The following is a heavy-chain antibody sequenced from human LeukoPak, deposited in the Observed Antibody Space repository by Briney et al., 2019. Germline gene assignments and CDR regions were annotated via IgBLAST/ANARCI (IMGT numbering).Heavy chain of an antibody. CDR3: ARVSATVESFDP. J-gene: IGHJ5*02. D-gene: IGHD4-11*01. CDR2: ISAYNGNT. Sequence: GESLKISCKGSGYSFTSYGISWVRQAPGQGLEWMGWISAYNGNTNYAQKLQGRVTMTTDTSTSTAYMELRSLRSDDTAVYYCARVSATVESFDPWGQGTLVTVSS. CDR1: GYSFTSYG. V-gene: IGHV1-18*01.